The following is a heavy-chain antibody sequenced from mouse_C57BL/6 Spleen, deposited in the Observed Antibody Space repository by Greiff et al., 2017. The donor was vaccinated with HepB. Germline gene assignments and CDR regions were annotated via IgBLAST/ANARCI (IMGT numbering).Heavy chain of an antibody. J-gene: IGHJ4*01. CDR2: IRNKANNHAT. Sequence: DVRLVESGGGLVQPGGSMKLSCAASGFTFSDAWIDWVRQSPEKGLEWVAEIRNKANNHATYYAESVKGMFTISRDDSKSSVYLQLNSLRAEDTGIYYCNSHYYYPSCAMDYWGQGTSVTVSS. CDR3: NSHYYYPSCAMDY. CDR1: GFTFSDAW. D-gene: IGHD1-1*01. V-gene: IGHV6-6*01.